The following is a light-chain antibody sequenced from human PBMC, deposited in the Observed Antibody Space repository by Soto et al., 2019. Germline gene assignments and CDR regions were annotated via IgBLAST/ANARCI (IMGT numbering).Light chain of an antibody. CDR2: LNSDGSH. V-gene: IGLV4-69*01. CDR3: QTWGTGWEV. CDR1: SGHSSYA. Sequence: QSVLTQSPSATASLGASVKLTCTLSSGHSSYAIAWHQQQPEKGPRYLMKLNSDGSHSKGDGIPDRFSGSSSGAERYLTISSLQSEDEADYYCQTWGTGWEVFGGGTHLTVL. J-gene: IGLJ3*02.